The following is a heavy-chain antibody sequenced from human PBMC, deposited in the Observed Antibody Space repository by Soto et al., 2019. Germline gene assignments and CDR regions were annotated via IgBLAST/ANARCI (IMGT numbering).Heavy chain of an antibody. CDR1: GFTFSSYA. CDR3: ARDPGGGNPPYYYYGMDV. CDR2: ISYDGSNK. D-gene: IGHD2-15*01. Sequence: QVQLVESGGGVVQPGRSLRLSCAASGFTFSSYAMHWVRQAPGKGLEWVAVISYDGSNKYYADSVKGRFTISRDNSKNTLYLQMNSLRAEDTAVYYCARDPGGGNPPYYYYGMDVWGQGTTVTVSS. J-gene: IGHJ6*02. V-gene: IGHV3-30-3*01.